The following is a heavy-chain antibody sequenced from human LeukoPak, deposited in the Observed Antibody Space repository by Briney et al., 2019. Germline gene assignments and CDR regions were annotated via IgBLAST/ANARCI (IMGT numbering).Heavy chain of an antibody. Sequence: ASVNVSCKASGYTFTSYAMHWVRQAPGQRLEWMGWINAGNGNTKYSQKFQGRVTITRDTSASTAYMELSSLRSEDTAVYYCARGGDYYYDSSGYPNYFDYWGQGTLVTVSS. D-gene: IGHD3-22*01. CDR3: ARGGDYYYDSSGYPNYFDY. CDR1: GYTFTSYA. CDR2: INAGNGNT. V-gene: IGHV1-3*01. J-gene: IGHJ4*02.